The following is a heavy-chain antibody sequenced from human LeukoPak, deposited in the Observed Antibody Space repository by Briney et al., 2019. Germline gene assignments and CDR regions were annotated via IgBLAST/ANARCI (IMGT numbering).Heavy chain of an antibody. V-gene: IGHV3-9*01. Sequence: PGGSLRLSCAASGFTFDDYAMHWVRQAPGKGLEWVSGISWNSGSIGYADSVKGRFTISRDNAKNSLYLQMNSLRAEDTALYYCARQVRYYGSGRNYFDHWGQGTLVNVSS. J-gene: IGHJ4*02. D-gene: IGHD3-10*01. CDR3: ARQVRYYGSGRNYFDH. CDR2: ISWNSGSI. CDR1: GFTFDDYA.